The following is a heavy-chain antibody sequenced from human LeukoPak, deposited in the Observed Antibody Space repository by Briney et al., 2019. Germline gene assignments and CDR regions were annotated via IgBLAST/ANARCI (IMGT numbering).Heavy chain of an antibody. CDR2: ISGSNGNI. D-gene: IGHD3-22*01. V-gene: IGHV1-18*01. CDR1: GYTFTRYG. Sequence: ASVKVSCKASGYTFTRYGMSWVRQAPGQGLEWMGWISGSNGNINYAQKLQGRVTITADESTSTAYMELSSLRSEDTAVYYCARVFYDSSGSWGQGTLVTVSS. J-gene: IGHJ4*02. CDR3: ARVFYDSSGS.